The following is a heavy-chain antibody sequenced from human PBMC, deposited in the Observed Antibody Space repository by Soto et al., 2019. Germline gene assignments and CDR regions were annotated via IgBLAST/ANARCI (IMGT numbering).Heavy chain of an antibody. D-gene: IGHD5-12*01. CDR2: ISGSGGST. J-gene: IGHJ4*02. CDR1: GFTFSSFA. V-gene: IGHV3-23*01. Sequence: GGSLRLSCAASGFTFSSFAMSWVRQAPGKGLEWVSAISGSGGSTYYADSVKGRFTISRDNSKNTLYLQMNSLRAEDTAVYYCAKGDGYEKGRYYFDYWGQGTLVTVSS. CDR3: AKGDGYEKGRYYFDY.